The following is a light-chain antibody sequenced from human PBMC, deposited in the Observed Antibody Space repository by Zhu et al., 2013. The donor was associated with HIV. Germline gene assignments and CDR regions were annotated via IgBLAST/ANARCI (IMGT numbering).Light chain of an antibody. CDR1: QSLLQSNGYNY. Sequence: DIVLTQSPLLLPVTPGEPASISCRSSQSLLQSNGYNYLDWYLQRPGQSPQLLIYLGSNQASGVPDRFSGSGSGTDFTLKISRVEAEDVGVYYCMQALQTPITFGQGTRLEIK. CDR2: LGS. V-gene: IGKV2-28*01. J-gene: IGKJ5*01. CDR3: MQALQTPIT.